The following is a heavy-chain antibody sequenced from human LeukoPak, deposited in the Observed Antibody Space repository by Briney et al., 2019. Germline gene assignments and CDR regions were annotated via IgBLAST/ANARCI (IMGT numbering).Heavy chain of an antibody. Sequence: SETLSLTCAVYGGSLSGYYWSWIRQPPGKGLEWIGEINHSGSTNYNPSLKSRVTISVDTSKNQFSLKLSSVTAADTAVYYCARVVDCSSTSCYTWVTGDGMDVWGQGTTVTVSS. D-gene: IGHD2-2*02. V-gene: IGHV4-34*01. CDR3: ARVVDCSSTSCYTWVTGDGMDV. J-gene: IGHJ6*02. CDR1: GGSLSGYY. CDR2: INHSGST.